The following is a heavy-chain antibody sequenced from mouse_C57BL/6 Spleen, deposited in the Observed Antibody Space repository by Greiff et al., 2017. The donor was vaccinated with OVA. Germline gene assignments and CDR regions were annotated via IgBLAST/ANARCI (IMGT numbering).Heavy chain of an antibody. J-gene: IGHJ2*01. Sequence: QVQLQQPGAELVKPGASVKMSCKASGYTFTSYWITWVKQRPGQGLEWIGDIYPGSGSTNYNEKFKSKATLTVDTSSSTAYMQLSSLTSEDSAVYYCARKRDYYGSRTIDYWGQGTTLTVSS. CDR2: IYPGSGST. CDR1: GYTFTSYW. CDR3: ARKRDYYGSRTIDY. V-gene: IGHV1-55*01. D-gene: IGHD1-1*01.